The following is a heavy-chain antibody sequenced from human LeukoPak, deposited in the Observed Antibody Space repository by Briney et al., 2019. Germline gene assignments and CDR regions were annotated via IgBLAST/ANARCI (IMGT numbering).Heavy chain of an antibody. D-gene: IGHD3-10*01. CDR3: ARAVASGLLPDY. CDR2: INPSGGST. J-gene: IGHJ4*02. Sequence: ASVKVSCKASGYTFTRYYMHWLRQAPAQGLQWMGIINPSGGSTTYAKKFQGRVTMTRDTSTSTVYMELSSLRAEDTAVYYCARAVASGLLPDYWGKGTLVTVSS. CDR1: GYTFTRYY. V-gene: IGHV1-46*01.